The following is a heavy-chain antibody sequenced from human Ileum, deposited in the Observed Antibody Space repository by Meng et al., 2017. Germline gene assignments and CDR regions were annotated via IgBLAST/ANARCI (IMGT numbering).Heavy chain of an antibody. CDR1: GESISSRDW. Sequence: QVQVTAQGPGPVKPSGTLSLTRAVSGESISSRDWWSWVRQPPGKGLEWIGEISQESGRTNYNPSLKSRVTISLDKSKNQFSLNLNSVTAADTAVYYCVRNEGYSLGDWGQGTLVTVSS. V-gene: IGHV4-4*02. D-gene: IGHD2-21*01. CDR2: ISQESGRT. CDR3: VRNEGYSLGD. J-gene: IGHJ4*02.